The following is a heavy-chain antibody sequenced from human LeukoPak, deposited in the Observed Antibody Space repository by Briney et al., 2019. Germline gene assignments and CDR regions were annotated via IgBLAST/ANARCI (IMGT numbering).Heavy chain of an antibody. J-gene: IGHJ6*03. CDR1: GYTFTSYD. Sequence: GASVKVSCKASGYTFTSYDINWVRQATGQGLEWMGWMNPNSGNTGYAQKFQGRVTMTRNTSISTAYMELSSLRSEDTAVYYCARGLGLAAMVSGYYYYYYMDVWAKGPRSPSP. D-gene: IGHD5-18*01. CDR3: ARGLGLAAMVSGYYYYYYMDV. CDR2: MNPNSGNT. V-gene: IGHV1-8*01.